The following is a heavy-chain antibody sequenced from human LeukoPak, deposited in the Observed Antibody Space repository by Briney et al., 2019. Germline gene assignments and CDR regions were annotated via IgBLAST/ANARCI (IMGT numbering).Heavy chain of an antibody. CDR3: AASQATDSSGYYFSPGYYGMDV. D-gene: IGHD3-22*01. V-gene: IGHV5-51*01. Sequence: GESPKISCKAFGYSFTQYWIGWVRQAPGKGSELMGIIHPDDSDTKYSPSFEGQVTFSADKSIKTAYLQWSSLKASDTAMYYCAASQATDSSGYYFSPGYYGMDVWGQGTTVTVSS. J-gene: IGHJ6*02. CDR2: IHPDDSDT. CDR1: GYSFTQYW.